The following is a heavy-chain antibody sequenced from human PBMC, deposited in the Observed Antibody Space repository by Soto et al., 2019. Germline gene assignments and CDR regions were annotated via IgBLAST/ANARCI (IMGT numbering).Heavy chain of an antibody. CDR3: ARDAEPWNWNDDFDY. Sequence: SGGSLRLSCAASGFTLSDSYMSWIRKAPGKGLEWVSFIDSSASTIYYADSVKGRFTISRDNAKNSLYLQMNSLRAEDTAVYYCARDAEPWNWNDDFDYWGQGTLVTVSS. CDR1: GFTLSDSY. CDR2: IDSSASTI. V-gene: IGHV3-11*01. D-gene: IGHD1-1*01. J-gene: IGHJ4*02.